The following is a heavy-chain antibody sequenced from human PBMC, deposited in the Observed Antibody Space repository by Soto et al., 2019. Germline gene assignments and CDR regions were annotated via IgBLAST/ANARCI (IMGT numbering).Heavy chain of an antibody. CDR1: GGSVSSGSCY. Sequence: KTSETLSLTCTVSGGSVSSGSCYWSWIRQPPGKGLEWIGYIYCSGSTNYNPSLKSRVTISVDTSKNQFSLKLSSVTAADTAVYYCARRDYYDSSGYPPFDYWGQGTLVTVSS. CDR3: ARRDYYDSSGYPPFDY. D-gene: IGHD3-22*01. CDR2: IYCSGST. V-gene: IGHV4-61*01. J-gene: IGHJ4*02.